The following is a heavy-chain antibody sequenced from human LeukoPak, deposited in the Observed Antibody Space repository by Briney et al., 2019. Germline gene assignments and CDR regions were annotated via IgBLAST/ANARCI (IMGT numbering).Heavy chain of an antibody. CDR3: AKGNYGEKIDY. D-gene: IGHD4-17*01. J-gene: IGHJ4*02. Sequence: GGSLRLSCAASGFTFSDYYMSWIRQAPGKGPEWVSYISSSGSTIYYADSVKGRFTISRDNSKNTLYLQMNSLKAEDAALYYCAKGNYGEKIDYWGPGTLVTVSS. CDR1: GFTFSDYY. CDR2: ISSSGSTI. V-gene: IGHV3-11*01.